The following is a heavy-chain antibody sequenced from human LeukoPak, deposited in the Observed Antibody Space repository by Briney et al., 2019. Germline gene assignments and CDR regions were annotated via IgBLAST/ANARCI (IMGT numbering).Heavy chain of an antibody. V-gene: IGHV4-59*08. CDR1: GGSLSSYY. CDR3: ARRVDYYYYMDV. Sequence: PSETLSLTCTVSGGSLSSYYWSWIRQPPGKGLEWIGYIYYSGSTNYNPSLKSRVTISVDTSKSQFSLKLSSVTAADTAVYYCARRVDYYYYMDVWGKGATVTVSS. CDR2: IYYSGST. D-gene: IGHD2-15*01. J-gene: IGHJ6*03.